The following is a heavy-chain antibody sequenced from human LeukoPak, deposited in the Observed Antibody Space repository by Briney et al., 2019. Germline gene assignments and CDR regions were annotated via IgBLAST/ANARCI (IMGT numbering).Heavy chain of an antibody. CDR1: GFTVSDNY. J-gene: IGHJ4*02. V-gene: IGHV3-53*04. CDR2: IYSGGSI. D-gene: IGHD5/OR15-5a*01. Sequence: GGSLRLSCAASGFTVSDNYMSWVRQAPGKGLEWVSVIYSGGSIYYTDSAKGRFTISRHNSENTLYLQMNSLRTEDTAVYYCASGSRFDYWGQGTLVTVSS. CDR3: ASGSRFDY.